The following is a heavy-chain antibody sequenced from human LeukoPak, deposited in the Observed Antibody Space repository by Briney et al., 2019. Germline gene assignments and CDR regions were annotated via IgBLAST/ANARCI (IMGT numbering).Heavy chain of an antibody. V-gene: IGHV3-53*01. J-gene: IGHJ4*02. CDR3: ASISN. CDR2: IYRGGDT. CDR1: GFNVSGNY. Sequence: GGSLRLSCAASGFNVSGNYMSWVRQAPGNGLEWVSVIYRGGDTYYADSVKGRFTVSRDISKNTLYLQMNSLRAEDAAVYYCASISNWGQGILVTVSS.